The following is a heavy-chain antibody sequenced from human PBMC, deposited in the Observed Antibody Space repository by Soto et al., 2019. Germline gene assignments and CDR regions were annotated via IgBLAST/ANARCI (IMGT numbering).Heavy chain of an antibody. Sequence: GGSLRLSCAASGFTFSSYEMNWVRQAPGKGLEWVSYISSSGSTIYYEDSVKGRFTISRDNAKNSLYLQMNSLRAEDTAVYYCAKSKSYSSSWYQRWEDYGMDVWVQGTTVTVS. J-gene: IGHJ6*02. CDR2: ISSSGSTI. D-gene: IGHD6-13*01. CDR3: AKSKSYSSSWYQRWEDYGMDV. CDR1: GFTFSSYE. V-gene: IGHV3-48*03.